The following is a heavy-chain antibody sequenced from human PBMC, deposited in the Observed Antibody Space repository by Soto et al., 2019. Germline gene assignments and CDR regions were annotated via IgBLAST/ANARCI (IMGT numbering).Heavy chain of an antibody. J-gene: IGHJ4*02. CDR3: ASCGGDCYSFDY. CDR1: GFTFSSYA. V-gene: IGHV3-23*01. D-gene: IGHD2-21*02. CDR2: ISGSGGST. Sequence: LRLSCAASGFTFSSYAMSWVRQAPGKGLEWVSAISGSGGSTYYADSVKGRFTISRDNSKNTLYLQMNSLRAEDTAVYYCASCGGDCYSFDYWGQGTLVTVSS.